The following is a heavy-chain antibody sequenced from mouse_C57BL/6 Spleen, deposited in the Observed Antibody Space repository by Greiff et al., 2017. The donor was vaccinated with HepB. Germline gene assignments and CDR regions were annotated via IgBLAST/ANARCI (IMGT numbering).Heavy chain of an antibody. CDR2: IYPGDGDT. J-gene: IGHJ1*03. CDR1: GYAFSSSW. CDR3: ASPGGNWYFDV. V-gene: IGHV1-82*01. Sequence: QVHVKQSGPELVKPGASVKISCKASGYAFSSSWMNWVKQRPGKGLEWIGRIYPGDGDTNYNGKFKGKATLTADKSSSTAYMQLSSLTSEDSAVYFCASPGGNWYFDVWGTGTTVTVSS.